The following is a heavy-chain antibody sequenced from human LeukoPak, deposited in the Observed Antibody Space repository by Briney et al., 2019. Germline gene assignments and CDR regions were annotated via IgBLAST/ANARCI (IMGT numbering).Heavy chain of an antibody. CDR3: ARGDDYGDY. Sequence: GGSLRLSCAASGFTFSSYAMHWVRQAPGKGLEWVAVISYDGSNKYYADSVKGRFTISRDNSKNTLYLQMNSLRAEDTAVYYCARGDDYGDYWGQGTLVTVSS. J-gene: IGHJ4*02. CDR2: ISYDGSNK. V-gene: IGHV3-30*04. CDR1: GFTFSSYA.